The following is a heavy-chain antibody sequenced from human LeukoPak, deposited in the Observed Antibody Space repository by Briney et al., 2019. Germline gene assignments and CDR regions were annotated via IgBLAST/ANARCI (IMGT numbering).Heavy chain of an antibody. D-gene: IGHD6-13*01. J-gene: IGHJ6*02. CDR3: ARPSSSSWYSADYYYYGMDV. V-gene: IGHV4-39*01. Sequence: SETLSLTCTVAGGSISSSSYYWGWIRQPPGKGLEWIGSIYYSGSTYYNPSLKSRVTISVDTSKSQFSLKLSSVTAADTAVYYCARPSSSSWYSADYYYYGMDVWGQGTTVTVSS. CDR1: GGSISSSSYY. CDR2: IYYSGST.